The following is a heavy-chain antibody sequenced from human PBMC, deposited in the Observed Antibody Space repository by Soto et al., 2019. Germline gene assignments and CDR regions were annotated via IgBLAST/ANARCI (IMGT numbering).Heavy chain of an antibody. CDR1: GFTFSDRF. CDR3: ASPKVAGDALRDRYFEF. D-gene: IGHD6-19*01. J-gene: IGHJ2*01. CDR2: AKSRARGFAT. V-gene: IGHV3-72*01. Sequence: EVQLVESGGGLVQPGGSLRLSCAASGFTFSDRFMDWVRQAPGKGLEWIGRAKSRARGFATQYADSVKGRFTVSRDESTSSFYRQVSTLNAGDTGVYDCASPKVAGDALRDRYFEFWGRGTLVTVSS.